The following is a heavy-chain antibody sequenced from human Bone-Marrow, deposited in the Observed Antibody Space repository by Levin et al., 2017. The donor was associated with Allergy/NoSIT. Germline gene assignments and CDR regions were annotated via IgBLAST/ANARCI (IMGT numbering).Heavy chain of an antibody. V-gene: IGHV3-23*01. CDR3: AKDSYYDFWSGLNDLYFGLDV. CDR1: GFNFSSSA. D-gene: IGHD3-3*01. CDR2: ISGSGITT. Sequence: PGGSLRLSCAASGFNFSSSAMSWVRQAPGNGLEWVAVISGSGITTYYADSLKGRFIISRDNSKNTLYLQMNSLRAEDSAVYYCAKDSYYDFWSGLNDLYFGLDVWGQGTTVTVSS. J-gene: IGHJ6*02.